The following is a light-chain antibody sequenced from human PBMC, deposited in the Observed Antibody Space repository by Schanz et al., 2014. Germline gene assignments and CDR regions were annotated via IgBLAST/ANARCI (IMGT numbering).Light chain of an antibody. CDR1: SSDVGGYNY. V-gene: IGLV2-14*01. J-gene: IGLJ2*01. Sequence: QSVLTQPASVSGSPGQSITISCTGTSSDVGGYNYVSWYQQHPDNAPKLMIYDVTNRPSGVSNRFSGSKSGNTASLTISGLQAEDEADYYCSSYTSTNSVIFGGGTKLTVL. CDR3: SSYTSTNSVI. CDR2: DVT.